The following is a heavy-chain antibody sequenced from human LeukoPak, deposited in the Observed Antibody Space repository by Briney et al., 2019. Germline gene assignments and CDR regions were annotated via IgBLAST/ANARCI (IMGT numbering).Heavy chain of an antibody. V-gene: IGHV4-61*10. D-gene: IGHD2-15*01. J-gene: IGHJ5*02. Sequence: SETLSLTCTVSGGSISSGSYYWSWIRQPAGKGLEWIGYIFYSGSTNYNPSLKSRFTISVDRSKNQCSRKLRSLTPPDRATYSGAVVFGRFIYNWFDPWGQGTLVTVSS. CDR3: AVVFGRFIYNWFDP. CDR1: GGSISSGSYY. CDR2: IFYSGST.